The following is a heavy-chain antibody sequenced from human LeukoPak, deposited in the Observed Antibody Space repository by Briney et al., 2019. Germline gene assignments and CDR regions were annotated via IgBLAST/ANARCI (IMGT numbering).Heavy chain of an antibody. CDR1: VYSFTYYY. D-gene: IGHD3-10*01. V-gene: IGHV1-2*02. J-gene: IGHJ4*02. Sequence: GAAVKVSCKASVYSFTYYYTRWVRQAPGQGLEWMGWINPKNGGINNAQKFPGRVTMTTEMSISTAYMELRRLRSDDTAVYYCASGMNYYGSGSYIDYWGQGTLVTVSS. CDR3: ASGMNYYGSGSYIDY. CDR2: INPKNGGI.